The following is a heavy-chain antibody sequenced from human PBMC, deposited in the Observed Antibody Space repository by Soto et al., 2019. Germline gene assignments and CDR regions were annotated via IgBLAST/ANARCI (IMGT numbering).Heavy chain of an antibody. D-gene: IGHD4-17*01. CDR2: INHSGST. V-gene: IGHV4-34*01. CDR1: GGSFSGYY. CDR3: ALSYYGDSSWGYYYYGLDV. Sequence: SETLSLTCAVYGGSFSGYYWSWIRQPPGKGLEWVGEINHSGSTNYNPSLKSRVTISVDTSKNQFSLKLSSVTAADTAVYYCALSYYGDSSWGYYYYGLDVWGQGTTVTVSS. J-gene: IGHJ6*02.